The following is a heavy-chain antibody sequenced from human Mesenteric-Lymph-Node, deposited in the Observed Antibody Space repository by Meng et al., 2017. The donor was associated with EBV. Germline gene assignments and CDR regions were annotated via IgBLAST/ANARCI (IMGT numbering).Heavy chain of an antibody. J-gene: IGHJ4*02. CDR1: GGSFSGYY. V-gene: IGHV4-34*01. CDR3: ARYGCSGGSCYPYFDY. D-gene: IGHD2-15*01. Sequence: QQWGDGLLESAVHLPLTCAGYGGSFSGYYWGLIRQPPGKGLEWIGEINPSGSTNYNSSLKSRVTMSVDTSKNQFSLKLSSVTAADTAVYYCARYGCSGGSCYPYFDYWGQGTLVTVSS. CDR2: INPSGST.